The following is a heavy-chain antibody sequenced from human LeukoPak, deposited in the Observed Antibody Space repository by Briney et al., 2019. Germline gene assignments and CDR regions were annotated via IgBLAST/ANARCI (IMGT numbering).Heavy chain of an antibody. Sequence: PSETLSLTCTVSGGSISSYYWSWIRQPPGKGLEWVGYIYYSGSTNYNPSPKSRVTISVDTSKNQFSLKLSSVTAADTAVYYCARVVNYYSMFDPWGQGTLVTVSS. CDR2: IYYSGST. CDR1: GGSISSYY. J-gene: IGHJ5*02. CDR3: ARVVNYYSMFDP. D-gene: IGHD2-21*02. V-gene: IGHV4-59*08.